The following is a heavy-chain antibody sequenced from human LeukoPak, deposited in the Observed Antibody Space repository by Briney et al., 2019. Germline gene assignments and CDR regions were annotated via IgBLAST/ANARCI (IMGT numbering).Heavy chain of an antibody. J-gene: IGHJ4*02. Sequence: GGSLRLSCAASGFTFSSYSMNWVRQAPGKGLEWVSSISSSSSYIYYADSVKGRFTISRDNSKNTLYLQMNSLRAEDTAVYYCAKSSNFWSGYSDSWGQETLVSVSS. CDR3: AKSSNFWSGYSDS. CDR1: GFTFSSYS. V-gene: IGHV3-21*04. CDR2: ISSSSSYI. D-gene: IGHD3-3*01.